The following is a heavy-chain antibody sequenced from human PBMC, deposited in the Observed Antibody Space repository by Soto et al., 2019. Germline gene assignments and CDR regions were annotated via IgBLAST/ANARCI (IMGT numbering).Heavy chain of an antibody. V-gene: IGHV4-39*01. D-gene: IGHD3-3*02. J-gene: IGHJ5*02. CDR2: IFYLGSS. CDR3: ARQSLALRKNNWFDH. Sequence: SETLSLTCTVSGDSIISSDFYWGWVRQPPGKGLEWIGSIFYLGSSYYNPSLKSRVTMSVDTSKNQFSLRLRSVTAADTALYFCARQSLALRKNNWFDHWGQGIMVTVSS. CDR1: GDSIISSDFY.